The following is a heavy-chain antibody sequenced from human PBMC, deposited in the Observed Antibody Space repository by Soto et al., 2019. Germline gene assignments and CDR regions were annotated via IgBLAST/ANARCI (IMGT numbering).Heavy chain of an antibody. CDR3: AKNFLVTFGGVIANWFDS. CDR2: INRSGGST. Sequence: EVQLLQSGGGLVQPGGSLRLSCAASGFTFSNYDMSWVRQGPGKGLEWVSSINRSGGSTFYADSVKGRFAISRDNSKNTGFLQMNMLRAEDTAVYYCAKNFLVTFGGVIANWFDSWGQGNLVTVSS. J-gene: IGHJ5*01. D-gene: IGHD3-16*02. V-gene: IGHV3-23*01. CDR1: GFTFSNYD.